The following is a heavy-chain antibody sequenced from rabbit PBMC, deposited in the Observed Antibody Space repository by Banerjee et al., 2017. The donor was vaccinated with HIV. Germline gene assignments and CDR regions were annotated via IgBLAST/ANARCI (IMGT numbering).Heavy chain of an antibody. Sequence: QSLEESGGDLVQPGASLTLTCTASGFSFSSSYWICWVRQAPGKGLEWIGCIYDGSSGDTAYASWAKGRFTISKTSSTTVTLQLTSLTAADTATYFCARDSIGGAYDFRLWGPGTLVTVS. CDR2: IYDGSSGDT. J-gene: IGHJ4*01. CDR3: ARDSIGGAYDFRL. V-gene: IGHV1S40*01. D-gene: IGHD1-1*01. CDR1: GFSFSSSYW.